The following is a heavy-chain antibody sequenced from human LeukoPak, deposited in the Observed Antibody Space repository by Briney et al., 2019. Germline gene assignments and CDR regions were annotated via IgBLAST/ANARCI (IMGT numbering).Heavy chain of an antibody. V-gene: IGHV3-7*01. J-gene: IGHJ4*02. D-gene: IGHD5-12*01. Sequence: GGSLRLSCAASGFTFSSYWMRWVRQAPGKGLEWVANIKQDGSEKYYVDSVKGRFTISRDNAKNSLYLQMNSLRAEDTAVYYCALGSSGYDFDYWGQGTLVTVSS. CDR1: GFTFSSYW. CDR3: ALGSSGYDFDY. CDR2: IKQDGSEK.